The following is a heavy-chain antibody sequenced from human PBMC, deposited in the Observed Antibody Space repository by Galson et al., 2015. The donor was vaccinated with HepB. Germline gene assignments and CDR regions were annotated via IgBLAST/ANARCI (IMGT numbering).Heavy chain of an antibody. Sequence: SLRLSCAASGFTFSSYWMSWVRQAPGKGLEWVANIKQDGSEKYYVDSVKGRFTISRDNAKNSLYLQMNSLRAEDTAVYYCARDVHVWGSYRYFDYWGQGTLVTVSS. CDR3: ARDVHVWGSYRYFDY. J-gene: IGHJ4*02. D-gene: IGHD3-16*02. CDR1: GFTFSSYW. V-gene: IGHV3-7*03. CDR2: IKQDGSEK.